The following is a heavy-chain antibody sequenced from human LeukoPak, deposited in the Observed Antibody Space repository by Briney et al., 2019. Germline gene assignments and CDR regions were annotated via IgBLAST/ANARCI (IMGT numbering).Heavy chain of an antibody. J-gene: IGHJ6*04. CDR3: ARGPPYYYYGMDV. CDR2: IIPIFGTA. CDR1: GGTLSSYA. V-gene: IGHV1-69*06. Sequence: EASVKVSCKASGGTLSSYAISWVRQAPGQGLEWMGGIIPIFGTANYAQKFQGRVTITADKSTSTAYMELSSLRSEDTAVYYCARGPPYYYYGMDVWGKGTTVTVSS.